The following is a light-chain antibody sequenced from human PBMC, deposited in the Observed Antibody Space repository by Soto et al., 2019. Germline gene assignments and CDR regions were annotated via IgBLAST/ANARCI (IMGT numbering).Light chain of an antibody. J-gene: IGKJ1*01. V-gene: IGKV3-15*01. CDR2: GAS. CDR3: QQYNTWWT. Sequence: EIVMTQSPATLSVSPGERATLSCRASQSVSNNLAWYQKKPGQAPRLLLYGASTRATGIPARFSGSGSGTEFTLTISSLQSEDFAVYYCQQYNTWWTFGQGTKVEIK. CDR1: QSVSNN.